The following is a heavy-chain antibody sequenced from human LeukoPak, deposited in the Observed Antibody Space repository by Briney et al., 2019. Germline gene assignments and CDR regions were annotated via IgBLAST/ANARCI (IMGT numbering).Heavy chain of an antibody. J-gene: IGHJ6*03. D-gene: IGHD3-10*01. Sequence: SETLSLTCTVSGGSISSSSYYWGWIRQPPGKGLEWIGSIYYSGSTYYNPSLKSRVTISVDTSKNQFSLKLSSVTAADTAVYYCARQPYYGSGSYYAKYYMDVWGKGTTVTTSS. V-gene: IGHV4-39*01. CDR2: IYYSGST. CDR1: GGSISSSSYY. CDR3: ARQPYYGSGSYYAKYYMDV.